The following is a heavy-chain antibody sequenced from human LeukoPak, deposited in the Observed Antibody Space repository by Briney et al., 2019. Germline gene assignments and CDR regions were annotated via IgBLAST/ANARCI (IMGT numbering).Heavy chain of an antibody. CDR2: IKQDGSEK. Sequence: GGSLRLSCAASGFTFSSYWMSWVRQAPGKGLEWVANIKQDGSEKYYVDSVKGRFTISRDNAKNSLYLQMNSLRAEDTAVYYCAKRGSGYPDYFDYWGQGTLVTVSS. D-gene: IGHD3-22*01. CDR3: AKRGSGYPDYFDY. CDR1: GFTFSSYW. J-gene: IGHJ4*02. V-gene: IGHV3-7*03.